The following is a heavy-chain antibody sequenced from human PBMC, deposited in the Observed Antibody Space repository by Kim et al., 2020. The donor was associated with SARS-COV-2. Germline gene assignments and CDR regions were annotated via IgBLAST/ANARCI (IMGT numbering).Heavy chain of an antibody. J-gene: IGHJ4*02. V-gene: IGHV3-23*01. CDR3: AKGEINNWSFFDY. D-gene: IGHD1-1*01. CDR1: GFTFSSYA. Sequence: GGSLRLSCAASGFTFSSYAMSWVRQAPGKGPEWVSLISGSGGSTYHADSVKGRFAVSRDNSKKTLYLQMNSLRAEDTALYYCAKGEINNWSFFDYWGQGTLGTVSS. CDR2: ISGSGGST.